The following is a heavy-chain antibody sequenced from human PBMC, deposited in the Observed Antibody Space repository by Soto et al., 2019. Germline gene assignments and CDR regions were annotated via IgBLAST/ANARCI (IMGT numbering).Heavy chain of an antibody. V-gene: IGHV3-30*09. CDR1: PFNFRSYS. J-gene: IGHJ4*02. Sequence: QEQMVQSGGGVVQPGRSLRLSFAASPFNFRSYSMHWVLQAPGKGLEWVNSISYDGSKESYADSVKGRLAVSRDNSKNTLYLQMNSPRPEDTSVYYCARYCNGGACYSASLDYWGQGTQVTVS. CDR2: ISYDGSKE. CDR3: ARYCNGGACYSASLDY. D-gene: IGHD2-15*01.